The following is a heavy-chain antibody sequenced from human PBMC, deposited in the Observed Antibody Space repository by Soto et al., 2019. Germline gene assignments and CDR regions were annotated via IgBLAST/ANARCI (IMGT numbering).Heavy chain of an antibody. CDR1: GFTFSSYA. V-gene: IGHV3-23*01. CDR3: ANLNSSGYYFAEYFQH. D-gene: IGHD3-22*01. CDR2: ISGSGGST. Sequence: GGSLRLSCAASGFTFSSYAMSWVRQAPGKGLEWVSAISGSGGSTYYADSVKGRFTISRDNSKNTLYLQMNSLRAENTAVYYCANLNSSGYYFAEYFQHWGQGTLVTVSS. J-gene: IGHJ1*01.